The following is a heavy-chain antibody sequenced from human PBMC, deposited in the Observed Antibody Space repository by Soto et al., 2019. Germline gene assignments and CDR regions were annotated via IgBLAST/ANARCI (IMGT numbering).Heavy chain of an antibody. CDR1: GGSVSSGSYY. CDR2: IYYSGST. Sequence: SETLSLTCTVSGGSVSSGSYYWSWIRQPPGKGLEWIGYIYYSGSTNYNPSLKSRVTISVDTSKNQFSLKLSSVTAADTAVYYCARANMGYYDFWSGKLFDYWGQGTLVTVSS. CDR3: ARANMGYYDFWSGKLFDY. D-gene: IGHD3-3*01. J-gene: IGHJ4*02. V-gene: IGHV4-61*01.